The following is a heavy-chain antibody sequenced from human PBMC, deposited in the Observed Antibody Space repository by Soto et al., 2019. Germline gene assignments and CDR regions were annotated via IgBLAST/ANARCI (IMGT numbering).Heavy chain of an antibody. CDR3: AKDRTPWPSRNPFDY. V-gene: IGHV3-23*01. CDR2: ISATGGTT. J-gene: IGHJ4*02. D-gene: IGHD2-15*01. Sequence: GGSLRLSCAASGFTFSSFDMSWVRQAPGKGLEWVSTISATGGTTYYADSVKGRFTISRDNSKNTLFVQMTSLRSEDTAVYYCAKDRTPWPSRNPFDYWGQGTLVTVSS. CDR1: GFTFSSFD.